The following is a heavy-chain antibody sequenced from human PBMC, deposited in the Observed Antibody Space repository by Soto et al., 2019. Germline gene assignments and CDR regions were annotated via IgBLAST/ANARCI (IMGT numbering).Heavy chain of an antibody. CDR3: ARTLYGDNVDS. D-gene: IGHD4-17*01. CDR1: GDTFNSYA. CDR2: MNPNSGNT. Sequence: ASVKVSCKASGDTFNSYAVNWVRQAPGQGLEWMGWMNPNSGNTGYAQKFQGRVTMTRNTSISTAYMELSSLRSEDTAVYYCARTLYGDNVDSWGQGTLVTVS. V-gene: IGHV1-8*01. J-gene: IGHJ4*02.